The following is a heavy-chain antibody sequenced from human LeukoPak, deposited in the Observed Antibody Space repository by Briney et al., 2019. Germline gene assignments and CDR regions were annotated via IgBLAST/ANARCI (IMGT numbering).Heavy chain of an antibody. CDR3: ARDREQEPTYDY. CDR2: INRDGSNT. Sequence: PGGSLRLSCVASGFTFSSYWMHWVRPAPGKGLVWVSRINRDGSNTNYADSVKGGFTISRDNAKNTLYLQMNSRRAEDTAVYYCARDREQEPTYDYWGRGTLVTVSS. D-gene: IGHD6-13*01. CDR1: GFTFSSYW. V-gene: IGHV3-74*01. J-gene: IGHJ4*02.